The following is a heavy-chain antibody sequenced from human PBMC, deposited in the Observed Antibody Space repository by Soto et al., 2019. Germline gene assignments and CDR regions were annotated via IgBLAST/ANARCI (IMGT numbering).Heavy chain of an antibody. CDR2: ISSNGVGT. J-gene: IGHJ6*03. V-gene: IGHV3-64*01. CDR1: GFTLSGYA. CDR3: ARRARPDFYYMDV. D-gene: IGHD6-6*01. Sequence: EVQLAESGGGLAQPGGSLRLSCAASGFTLSGYAMDWVRQPPGKGREYVSGISSNGVGTYYANSVQGRFTISRDNSKNTVYLQMGSLRPEDMAVYYCARRARPDFYYMDVWGKGTTVTVSS.